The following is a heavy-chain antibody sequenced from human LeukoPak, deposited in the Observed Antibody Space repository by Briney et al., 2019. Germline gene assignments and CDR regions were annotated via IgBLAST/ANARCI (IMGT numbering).Heavy chain of an antibody. CDR2: IPYDGSNK. D-gene: IGHD6-13*01. CDR3: ARDRRSGIDY. CDR1: GFTFSSYG. V-gene: IGHV3-30*02. J-gene: IGHJ4*02. Sequence: PGGSLRLSCAASGFTFSSYGMHWVRQAPGKGLEWVAFIPYDGSNKYYADSVKGRFTISRDNSKNTLYLQMNSLRAEDTAVYYCARDRRSGIDYWGQGTLVTVSS.